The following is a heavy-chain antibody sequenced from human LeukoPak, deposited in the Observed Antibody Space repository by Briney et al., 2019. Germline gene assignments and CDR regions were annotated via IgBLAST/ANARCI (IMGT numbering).Heavy chain of an antibody. CDR1: GFTLSSYS. Sequence: GGSLRLSCAASGFTLSSYSMNWVRQAPGKGLEWVSSISSSSSYIYYADSVKGRFTISRDNAKNSLYLQMNSLRAEDTAVYYCARDLGVSSSWYVAFDIWGQGTMVTVSS. J-gene: IGHJ3*02. CDR2: ISSSSSYI. D-gene: IGHD6-13*01. CDR3: ARDLGVSSSWYVAFDI. V-gene: IGHV3-21*01.